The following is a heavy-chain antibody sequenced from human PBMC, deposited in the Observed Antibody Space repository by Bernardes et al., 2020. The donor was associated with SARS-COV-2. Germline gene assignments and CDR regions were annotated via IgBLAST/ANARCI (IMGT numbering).Heavy chain of an antibody. CDR3: ARGTGNYGDWDY. Sequence: GFLSPPRAASGFTLSRHWMHRVRPGPGKGLVWVSRINPDGSSSNYADSVKGRFTISRDHAKNTLYLQMNSLRADDTAMYYCARGTGNYGDWDYWGHGTLVTVSS. CDR2: INPDGSSS. V-gene: IGHV3-74*01. D-gene: IGHD1-7*01. J-gene: IGHJ4*01. CDR1: GFTLSRHW.